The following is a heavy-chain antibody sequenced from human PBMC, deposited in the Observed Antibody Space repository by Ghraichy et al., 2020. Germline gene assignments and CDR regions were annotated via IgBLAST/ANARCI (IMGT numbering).Heavy chain of an antibody. V-gene: IGHV3-48*02. J-gene: IGHJ4*02. D-gene: IGHD1-26*01. CDR2: ISSSSGTM. Sequence: GGSLRLSCAASGFTFSSHFVNWVRQAPGKGLEWVSYISSSSGTMYYADSVRGRFTISRDNAKNSLYLQMNSLREEDTAVYYCARAGGAVGHFDYWGQGTLVTVSS. CDR1: GFTFSSHF. CDR3: ARAGGAVGHFDY.